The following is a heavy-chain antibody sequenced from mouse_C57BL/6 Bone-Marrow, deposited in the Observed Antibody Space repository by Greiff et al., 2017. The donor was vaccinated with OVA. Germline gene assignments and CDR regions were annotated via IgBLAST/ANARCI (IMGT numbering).Heavy chain of an antibody. CDR2: INPNYGTT. CDR1: GYSFTDYN. J-gene: IGHJ3*01. V-gene: IGHV1-39*01. D-gene: IGHD3-2*02. Sequence: EVQLQQSGPELVKPGASVKISCKASGYSFTDYNMNWVKQSNGKSLEWIGVINPNYGTTSYNQKFKGKATLTVDQASSTAYMQLNSLTSKDSAVYDCASCDSSGYSFAYWGQGTLVTVSA. CDR3: ASCDSSGYSFAY.